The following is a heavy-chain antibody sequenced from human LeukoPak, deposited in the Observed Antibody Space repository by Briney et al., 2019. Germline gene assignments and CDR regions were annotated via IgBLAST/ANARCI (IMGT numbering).Heavy chain of an antibody. J-gene: IGHJ4*02. CDR2: ISVSGNT. V-gene: IGHV3-23*01. CDR3: AKERYDSSGYYDY. Sequence: GGSLRLSCAASGFTFDDYGMSWVRQAPGKGLEWVSAISVSGNTYHADSVKGRFTISRDSSKDTLYLQMNRLRAEDAAVYYCAKERYDSSGYYDYWGQGTLVTVSS. CDR1: GFTFDDYG. D-gene: IGHD3-22*01.